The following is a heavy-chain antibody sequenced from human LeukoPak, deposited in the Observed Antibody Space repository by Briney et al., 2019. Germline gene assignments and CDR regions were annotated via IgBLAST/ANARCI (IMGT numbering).Heavy chain of an antibody. D-gene: IGHD2-21*01. J-gene: IGHJ6*03. CDR3: AKASYQRVVYYMDV. Sequence: GGSLRLSCAASGFTFDDYAMHWVRQAPGKGLEWVSLISWDGGSTYYADSVKGRFTISRDNSKNSLYLQMNSLRAEDTALYYCAKASYQRVVYYMDVWGKGTTVTVSS. V-gene: IGHV3-43D*03. CDR2: ISWDGGST. CDR1: GFTFDDYA.